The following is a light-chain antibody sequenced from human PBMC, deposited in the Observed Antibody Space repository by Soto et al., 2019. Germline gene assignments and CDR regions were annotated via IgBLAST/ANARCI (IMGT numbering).Light chain of an antibody. CDR3: PHYECSPYT. V-gene: IGKV3-20*01. CDR2: GAA. CDR1: QSVASKS. J-gene: IGKJ2*01. Sequence: ETVLTQSPGTLSLSPGETATLSCRASQSVASKSLAWYHQKPGQAPRLLVYGAAGLATDIPDRFSGRGFGTDFTLTINCLEPEEFAFYDCPHYECSPYTFGQGKKVEIK.